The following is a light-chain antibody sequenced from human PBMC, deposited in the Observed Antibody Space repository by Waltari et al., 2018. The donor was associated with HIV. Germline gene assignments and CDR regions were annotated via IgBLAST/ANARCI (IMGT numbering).Light chain of an antibody. Sequence: QPALTQPRSVFGSPVRSVTISCTGTSSDVCGHTYVSCFQQHPGTGPKLIHYDVNKLSPGLPVRFAGSKSGNTASLTISGLQTEDEAEYFCCSYTVSSSYNYVFGTGTKVTGL. V-gene: IGLV2-11*01. CDR2: DVN. CDR3: CSYTVSSSYNYV. CDR1: SSDVCGHTY. J-gene: IGLJ1*01.